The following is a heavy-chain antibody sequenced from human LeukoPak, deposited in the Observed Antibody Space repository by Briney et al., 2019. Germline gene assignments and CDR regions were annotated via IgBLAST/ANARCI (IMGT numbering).Heavy chain of an antibody. Sequence: SETLSLTCTVSGGSIRNYYWSWIRQPPGKGLEWIGEIHYSGATSYKPSLKSRVTISGDTSKNQVSLNLRSGTAADTAVYYCARGRLDGYYFDYWGQGALATVSS. CDR1: GGSIRNYY. D-gene: IGHD1-1*01. V-gene: IGHV4-34*01. CDR2: IHYSGAT. CDR3: ARGRLDGYYFDY. J-gene: IGHJ4*02.